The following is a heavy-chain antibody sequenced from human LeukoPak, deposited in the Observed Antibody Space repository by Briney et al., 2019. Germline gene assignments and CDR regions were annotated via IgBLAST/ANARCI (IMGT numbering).Heavy chain of an antibody. CDR3: ARERSYYDFWSGYYNEYNWFDP. V-gene: IGHV1-2*04. CDR1: GYTLTELS. Sequence: ASVKVSCKVSGYTLTELSMHWVRQAPGQGLEWIGWINPNSGGTNYAQKFQGWVTMTRDTSISTAYMELSRLRSDDTAVYYCARERSYYDFWSGYYNEYNWFDPWGQGTLVTVSS. CDR2: INPNSGGT. D-gene: IGHD3-3*01. J-gene: IGHJ5*02.